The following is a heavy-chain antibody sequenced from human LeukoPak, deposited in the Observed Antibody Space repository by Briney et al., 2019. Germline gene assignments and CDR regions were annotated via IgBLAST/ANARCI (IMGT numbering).Heavy chain of an antibody. CDR3: AKDRTAEQLAPSAFDY. V-gene: IGHV3-23*01. D-gene: IGHD6-6*01. CDR2: ISGSGGST. J-gene: IGHJ4*02. CDR1: GFTFSSYA. Sequence: GGSLRLSCAASGFTFSSYAMSWVRQAPGKGLEWISAISGSGGSTYYADSVKGRFTISRDNSKNTLYLQMNSLRAEDTAVYYCAKDRTAEQLAPSAFDYWGQGTLVTVSS.